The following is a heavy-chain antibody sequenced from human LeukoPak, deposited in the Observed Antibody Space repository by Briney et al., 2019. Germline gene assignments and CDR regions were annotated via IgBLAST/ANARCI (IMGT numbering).Heavy chain of an antibody. CDR1: GGSISSGGYY. V-gene: IGHV4-30-2*01. CDR2: IYHSGST. J-gene: IGHJ4*02. Sequence: SETLSLTCTVSGGSISSGGYYWSWIRQPPGKGLEWIGYIYHSGSTYYNPSLKSRVTISVDRSKNQFSLKLSSVTAADTAVYYCARELYSYGYEDYWGQGTLVTVSS. D-gene: IGHD5-18*01. CDR3: ARELYSYGYEDY.